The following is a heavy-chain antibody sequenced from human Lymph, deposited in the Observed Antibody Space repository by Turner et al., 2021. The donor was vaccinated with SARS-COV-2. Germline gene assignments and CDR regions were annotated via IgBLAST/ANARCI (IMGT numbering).Heavy chain of an antibody. Sequence: QAPLEPWGAGLLKPSETVSLPCAVYGGSFSSYYWSWIREPPGKGLEWIGEINRSGITNNNPTLRSRAITSVDTAKSRFSLKLSSVTASETAVYYCAREALLDSSGSFDYWGQGTLVTVSS. CDR3: AREALLDSSGSFDY. CDR2: INRSGIT. J-gene: IGHJ4*02. D-gene: IGHD6-19*01. CDR1: GGSFSSYY. V-gene: IGHV4-34*04.